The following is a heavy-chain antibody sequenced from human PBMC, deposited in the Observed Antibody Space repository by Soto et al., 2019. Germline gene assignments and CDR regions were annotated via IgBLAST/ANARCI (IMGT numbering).Heavy chain of an antibody. D-gene: IGHD3-10*01. Sequence: QITLKESGPTLVKPTQTLTLTCTFSGFSLITSGVGVGWIRQPPGKALEWLALIYWDDDKRYSPSLKSRLTINKDTYKNQLVLTMTNMDPVDTATYYCAHRVVTMVRGDQFDYWGQGTLVTVS. CDR1: GFSLITSGVG. CDR3: AHRVVTMVRGDQFDY. J-gene: IGHJ4*02. V-gene: IGHV2-5*02. CDR2: IYWDDDK.